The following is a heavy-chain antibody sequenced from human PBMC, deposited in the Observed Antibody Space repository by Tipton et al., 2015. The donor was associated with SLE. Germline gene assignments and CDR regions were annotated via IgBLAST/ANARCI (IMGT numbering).Heavy chain of an antibody. Sequence: TLSLTCTVSGVSISDHYWTWIRQPPGKGLEWLAYVFYSGSSNFNRAHYNPSLMGRVTISVDTSKNQFSLHLTSVTSADTAVYYCTRGILIQEVIEGLSWGQGTLVTVSS. V-gene: IGHV4-59*11. CDR3: TRGILIQEVIEGLS. CDR2: VFYSGSS. D-gene: IGHD3-10*01. CDR1: GVSISDHY. J-gene: IGHJ4*02.